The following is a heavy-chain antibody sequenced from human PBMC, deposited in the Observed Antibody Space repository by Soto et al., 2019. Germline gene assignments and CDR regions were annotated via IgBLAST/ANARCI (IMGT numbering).Heavy chain of an antibody. D-gene: IGHD2-21*02. V-gene: IGHV4-39*01. Sequence: SETLSLTCIVSGESISSSSYYWGWIRQPPGQGLEWIGSIYYSGRTYYNPSFKSRVTISIDTSKNQFSLKLSSVAATDTAVYSCARQRTTVVTQAYFDHWGQGALVTVSS. J-gene: IGHJ4*02. CDR1: GESISSSSYY. CDR2: IYYSGRT. CDR3: ARQRTTVVTQAYFDH.